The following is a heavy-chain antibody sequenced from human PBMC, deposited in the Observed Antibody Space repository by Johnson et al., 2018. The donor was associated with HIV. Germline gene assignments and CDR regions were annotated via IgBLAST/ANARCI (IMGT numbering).Heavy chain of an antibody. CDR2: IYPGGTT. D-gene: IGHD6-19*01. J-gene: IGHJ3*02. CDR3: EGSGRLHDVFDI. V-gene: IGHV3-66*01. Sequence: VQLVESGGGLVQPGGSLRLSCAASGFTVSSNDINWVRQAPGKGLEWVTLIYPGGTTFYADSVKGRFRVSRDNSKNTLSLQMSSLKAEDTAMYYCEGSGRLHDVFDIWGQGTMVTVSS. CDR1: GFTVSSND.